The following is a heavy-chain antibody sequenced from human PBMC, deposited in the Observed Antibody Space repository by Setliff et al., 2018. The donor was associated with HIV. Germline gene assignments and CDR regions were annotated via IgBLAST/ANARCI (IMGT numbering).Heavy chain of an antibody. CDR1: GGSINNYY. J-gene: IGHJ3*02. CDR2: IHYSGTT. Sequence: NPSETLSLTCSVSGGSINNYYWSWIRQPPGKGLEWIGQIHYSGTTKYSPSLKSRVTISVDTSNDEFSLKLTSVSEADTAVYYCARVWDFYDSSGFLWSHGFDIWGQGTMVTVSS. V-gene: IGHV4-59*01. CDR3: ARVWDFYDSSGFLWSHGFDI. D-gene: IGHD3-22*01.